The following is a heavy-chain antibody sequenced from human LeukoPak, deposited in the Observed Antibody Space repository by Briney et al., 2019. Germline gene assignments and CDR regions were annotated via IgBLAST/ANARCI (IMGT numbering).Heavy chain of an antibody. CDR2: IYSGGST. V-gene: IGHV3-53*01. CDR1: GFTVSSNY. CDR3: AKGSGYSYGYFDY. Sequence: PGGSLRLSCTASGFTVSSNYMSWVHQAPGKGLEWVSVIYSGGSTYYADSVKGRFTISRDNSKNTLYLQMNSLRAEDTAVYYCAKGSGYSYGYFDYWGQGTLVTVSS. J-gene: IGHJ4*02. D-gene: IGHD5-18*01.